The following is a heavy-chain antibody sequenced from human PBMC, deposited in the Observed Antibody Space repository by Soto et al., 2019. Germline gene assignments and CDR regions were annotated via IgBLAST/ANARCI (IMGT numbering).Heavy chain of an antibody. CDR3: AKGRYSTGWYYREGDY. CDR2: VSYDGNKR. Sequence: HLVESGGGVVQPGKSLRLSCAASKFTFSTYDMHWVRQAPGKGLEWVAVVSYDGNKRYYADSVRGRFTISRDNSKNTVYLEMNSLRPEDTAVYFCAKGRYSTGWYYREGDYGGQGNLVTVSS. J-gene: IGHJ4*02. CDR1: KFTFSTYD. D-gene: IGHD6-19*01. V-gene: IGHV3-30*18.